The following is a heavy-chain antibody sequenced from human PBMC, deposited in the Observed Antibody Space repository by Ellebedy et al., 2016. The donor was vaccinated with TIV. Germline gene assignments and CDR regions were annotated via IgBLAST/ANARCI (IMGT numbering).Heavy chain of an antibody. CDR3: AGGSYTPYGMDV. V-gene: IGHV4-61*01. Sequence: SETLSLTCTVSGGSISSGSHYWNWIRQPPGKGLEWIGYSYYIGTTNYNPSLKSRVTISEDTSKNQFTLRLSSVTAADTAAYYCAGGSYTPYGMDVWGRGTTVIVSS. J-gene: IGHJ6*02. CDR2: SYYIGTT. CDR1: GGSISSGSHY. D-gene: IGHD1-26*01.